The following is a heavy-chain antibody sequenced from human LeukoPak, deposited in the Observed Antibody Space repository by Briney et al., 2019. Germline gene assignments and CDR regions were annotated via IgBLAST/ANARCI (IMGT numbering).Heavy chain of an antibody. Sequence: GGSLRLSCAASGFTVSSNYMSWVRQAPGKGLEWVSVIYSCGCTYYADSVKGRFTISRDNSKNTLYLQMNSLRAEDTAVYYCAGTSSGWYFFGLDYWGQGTLVTVSS. D-gene: IGHD6-19*01. CDR3: AGTSSGWYFFGLDY. CDR1: GFTVSSNY. J-gene: IGHJ4*02. CDR2: IYSCGCT. V-gene: IGHV3-53*05.